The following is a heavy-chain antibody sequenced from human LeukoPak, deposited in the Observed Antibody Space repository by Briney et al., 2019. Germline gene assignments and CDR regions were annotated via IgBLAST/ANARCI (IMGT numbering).Heavy chain of an antibody. Sequence: GGSLRLSCAASGFTFSSYGMHWVRQASGKGLEWVAVISYDGSNKYYADSVKGRFTISRDNSKNTLYLQMNSLRAEDTAVYYCAKGDGVYFDYWGQGTLVTVSS. CDR2: ISYDGSNK. CDR3: AKGDGVYFDY. D-gene: IGHD4-17*01. CDR1: GFTFSSYG. J-gene: IGHJ4*02. V-gene: IGHV3-30*18.